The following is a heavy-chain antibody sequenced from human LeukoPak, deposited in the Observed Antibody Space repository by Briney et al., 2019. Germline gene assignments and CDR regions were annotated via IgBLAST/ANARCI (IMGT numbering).Heavy chain of an antibody. V-gene: IGHV3-23*01. J-gene: IGHJ4*02. CDR1: GFTFSSYA. CDR3: AKPPSGRTQEGSGGF. D-gene: IGHD2-15*01. Sequence: GGSLRLSCAASGFTFSSYAMSWVRQAPGKGLEWVSAISGSGGSTYYADSVKGRFTISRDNSKNTLYLQMNSLRAEDTAVYYCAKPPSGRTQEGSGGFWGQGTLVTVSS. CDR2: ISGSGGST.